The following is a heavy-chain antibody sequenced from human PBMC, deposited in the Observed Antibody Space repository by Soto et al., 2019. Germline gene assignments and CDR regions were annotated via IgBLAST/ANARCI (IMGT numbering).Heavy chain of an antibody. J-gene: IGHJ6*02. D-gene: IGHD6-19*01. CDR2: ISAYNGNT. CDR1: GYTFTSYG. Sequence: ASVKVSCKASGYTFTSYGISWVRQAPGQGLEWMGWISAYNGNTNYAQKLQGRVTMTTDTSTSTAYMELRSLRSDDTAVYYCARYHENIAVAATGEDYYYYGMDVWGQGTTVTVSS. V-gene: IGHV1-18*01. CDR3: ARYHENIAVAATGEDYYYYGMDV.